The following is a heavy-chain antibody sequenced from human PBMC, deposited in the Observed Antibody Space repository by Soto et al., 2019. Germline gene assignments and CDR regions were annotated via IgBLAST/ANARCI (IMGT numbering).Heavy chain of an antibody. CDR1: GGSISSSGYY. CDR3: AIQYYYDSSGHYTFSNWFDP. Sequence: QLQLQESGPGLAKPSETLSLTCIVSGGSISSSGYYWGWIRQPPGKGLEWIGSIYFSGSTYYNPSLKSRVTIPVDTSKNQFSLKLSTVTAADTAVYYCAIQYYYDSSGHYTFSNWFDPWGQGTLVTVSS. V-gene: IGHV4-39*01. D-gene: IGHD3-22*01. CDR2: IYFSGST. J-gene: IGHJ5*02.